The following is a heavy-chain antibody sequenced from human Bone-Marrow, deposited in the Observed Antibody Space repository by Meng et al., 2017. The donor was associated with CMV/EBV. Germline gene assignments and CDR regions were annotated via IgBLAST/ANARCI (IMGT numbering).Heavy chain of an antibody. D-gene: IGHD3-16*01. V-gene: IGHV3-30*04. CDR3: ARDYARQRAGRPIDY. CDR2: ISYDGNNK. Sequence: GESLKISCAASGFTFSTYAMHWVRQTPGKGLDWLAVISYDGNNKYYADSVKGRFTISRDNSKRTVYLHMNNLRVEDSAIFYCARDYARQRAGRPIDYWGQGTLVTVSS. CDR1: GFTFSTYA. J-gene: IGHJ4*02.